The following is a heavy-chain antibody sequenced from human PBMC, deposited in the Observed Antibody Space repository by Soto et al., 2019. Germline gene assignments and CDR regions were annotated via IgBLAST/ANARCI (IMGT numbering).Heavy chain of an antibody. J-gene: IGHJ4*02. CDR3: ARDVPVAIMITFGGTGESGDY. CDR1: GYTFTSYA. V-gene: IGHV1-3*01. D-gene: IGHD3-16*01. Sequence: QVQLVQSGAEVKKPGASVKVSCKASGYTFTSYAMHWVRQAPGQRLEWMGWINAGNGNTKYSQKFQGRVTITRDTSASTAYMELSSLRSEDTAVYYCARDVPVAIMITFGGTGESGDYWGQGTLVTVSS. CDR2: INAGNGNT.